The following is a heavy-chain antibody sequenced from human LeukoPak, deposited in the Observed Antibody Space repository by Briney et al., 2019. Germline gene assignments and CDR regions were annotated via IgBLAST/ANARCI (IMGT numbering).Heavy chain of an antibody. D-gene: IGHD3-22*01. CDR3: ARGPKIVVVILTP. CDR1: GYTFTGYY. CDR2: INPNSGGT. J-gene: IGHJ5*02. V-gene: IGHV1-2*02. Sequence: ASVKVSCKASGYTFTGYYMHWVRQAPGQGLEWMGWINPNSGGTNYAQKFQGRVTMTRDTSISTAYMELSRLRSDDTAVYYCARGPKIVVVILTPWGQGTLVTVSS.